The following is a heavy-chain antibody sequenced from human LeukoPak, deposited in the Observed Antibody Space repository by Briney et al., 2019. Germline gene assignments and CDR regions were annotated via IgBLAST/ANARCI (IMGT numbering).Heavy chain of an antibody. D-gene: IGHD6-19*01. J-gene: IGHJ5*02. CDR1: GFTFSSYG. V-gene: IGHV1-69*04. CDR3: ARGEQWLDRT. CDR2: IIPILGIA. Sequence: PGRSLRLSCAASGFTFSSYGMHWVRQAPGQGLEWMGRIIPILGIANYAQKFQGRVTITADKSTSTAYMELSSLRSEDTAVYYCARGEQWLDRTWGQGTLVTVSS.